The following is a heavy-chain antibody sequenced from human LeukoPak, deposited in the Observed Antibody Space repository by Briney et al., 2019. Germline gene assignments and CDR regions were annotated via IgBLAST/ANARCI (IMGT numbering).Heavy chain of an antibody. D-gene: IGHD3-22*01. V-gene: IGHV4-31*03. CDR1: GGSISSGGYY. Sequence: PSETLSLTCTVSGGSISSGGYYWSWIRQPQGKALEWIGYIYYIGSTYYNPSLKSRVTISVDTSKHQFSLKLSSVTAADTAVYYCARGNARYYYDSSGYDNNWFDPWGQGTLVTVSS. J-gene: IGHJ5*02. CDR2: IYYIGST. CDR3: ARGNARYYYDSSGYDNNWFDP.